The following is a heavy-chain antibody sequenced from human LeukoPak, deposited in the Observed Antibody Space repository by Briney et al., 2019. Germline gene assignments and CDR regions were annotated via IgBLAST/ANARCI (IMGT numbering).Heavy chain of an antibody. Sequence: GGSLRLSCAASGFTFSSYSMNWVRQAPGKGLEWVSSVSSSSSYIYYADSVKGRFTISRDNAKNSLYLQMNSLRAEDTAVYYCARDYDSSGYYYPGPLGMDVWGQGTTVTVSS. CDR1: GFTFSSYS. CDR2: VSSSSSYI. D-gene: IGHD3-22*01. J-gene: IGHJ6*02. CDR3: ARDYDSSGYYYPGPLGMDV. V-gene: IGHV3-21*01.